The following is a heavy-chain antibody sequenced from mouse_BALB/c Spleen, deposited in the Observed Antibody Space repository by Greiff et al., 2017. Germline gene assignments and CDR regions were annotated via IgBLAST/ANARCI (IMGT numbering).Heavy chain of an antibody. CDR1: GFDFSRYW. CDR2: INPDSSTI. V-gene: IGHV4-1*02. D-gene: IGHD1-1*01. J-gene: IGHJ4*01. Sequence: EVKLVESGGGLVQPGGSLKLSCAASGFDFSRYWMSWVRQAPGKGLEWIGEINPDSSTINYTPSLKDKFIISRDNAKNTLYLQMSKVRSEDTALYYCARRPYYYGSSFYAMDYWGQGTSVTVSS. CDR3: ARRPYYYGSSFYAMDY.